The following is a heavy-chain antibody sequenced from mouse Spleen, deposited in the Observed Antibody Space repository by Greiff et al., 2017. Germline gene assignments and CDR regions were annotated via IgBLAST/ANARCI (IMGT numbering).Heavy chain of an antibody. CDR3: ARHEETYDYDGYGFAY. D-gene: IGHD2-4*01. Sequence: VQLQQPGAELVRPGASVKLSCKASGYSFTSYWMNWVKQRPGQGLEWIGMIHPSDSETRLNQKFKDKATLTVDKSSSTVYMELSRLTSEDSAVYFCARHEETYDYDGYGFAYWGQGTLVTVSA. CDR1: GYSFTSYW. J-gene: IGHJ3*01. V-gene: IGHV1S82*01. CDR2: IHPSDSET.